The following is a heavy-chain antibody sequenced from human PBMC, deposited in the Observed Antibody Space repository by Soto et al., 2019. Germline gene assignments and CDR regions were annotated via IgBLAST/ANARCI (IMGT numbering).Heavy chain of an antibody. D-gene: IGHD3-10*01. CDR2: IYHSGST. Sequence: PSETLSLTCVVSGCSISRGGYFWSWIRQPPGKGLEWIGYIYHSGSTYYNPSLKSRVTISVDRSKNQFSLKLSSVTAADTAVYYCARGLGPWGQGTLVTVSS. CDR3: ARGLGP. V-gene: IGHV4-30-2*01. CDR1: GCSISRGGYF. J-gene: IGHJ5*02.